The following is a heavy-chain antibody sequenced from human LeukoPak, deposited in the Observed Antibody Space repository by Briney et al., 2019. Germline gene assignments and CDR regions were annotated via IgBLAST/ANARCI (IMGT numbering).Heavy chain of an antibody. V-gene: IGHV3-23*01. D-gene: IGHD4-17*01. CDR1: GFTFDYYG. CDR2: ITGSGRGT. Sequence: GALRLSCAASGFTFDYYGMSRVRQAPGKGLEWVSSITGSGRGTYYADSVKGRFSVSRDNSQNTVFLHMNSLRADDTALYYCSKDPNGDYVGAFDMWGPGTMVTVSS. CDR3: SKDPNGDYVGAFDM. J-gene: IGHJ3*02.